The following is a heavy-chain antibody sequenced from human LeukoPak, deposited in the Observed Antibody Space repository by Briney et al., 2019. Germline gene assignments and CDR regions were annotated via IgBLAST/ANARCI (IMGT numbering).Heavy chain of an antibody. D-gene: IGHD3-10*01. V-gene: IGHV3-23*01. CDR2: ISGSGGST. CDR3: AAYYGSGRGSYYFDY. CDR1: GFTFSSYA. Sequence: HSGGSLRLSCAASGFTFSSYAMSWVRQAPGKGLEWVSAISGSGGSTYYADSVKGRFTISRDNSKNTLYLQMNSLRAEDTAVYNCAAYYGSGRGSYYFDYWGQGTLVTVSS. J-gene: IGHJ4*02.